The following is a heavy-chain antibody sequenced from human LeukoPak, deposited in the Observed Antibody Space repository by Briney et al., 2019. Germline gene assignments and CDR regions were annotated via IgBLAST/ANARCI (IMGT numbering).Heavy chain of an antibody. CDR3: AKASRYDILTGYYGN. V-gene: IGHV3-23*01. Sequence: GGSLRLSCAASGFTFSSYAMSWVRQAPGKGLEWVSAISGSGGSTYYADSVKGRCTISRDHSKKTLYLQMNSLRAEDTAVYYCAKASRYDILTGYYGNWGQGTLVTVSS. CDR1: GFTFSSYA. J-gene: IGHJ4*02. D-gene: IGHD3-9*01. CDR2: ISGSGGST.